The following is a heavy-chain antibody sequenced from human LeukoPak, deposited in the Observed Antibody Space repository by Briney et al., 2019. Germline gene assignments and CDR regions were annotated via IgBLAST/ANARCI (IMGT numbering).Heavy chain of an antibody. CDR2: IYHSGST. Sequence: SETLSLTCAVSGGSISSGGYSWSWIRQPPGKGLEWIGYIYHSGSTYYNPSLKSRVTISVDRSKNQLSLKLSSVTAADTAVYYCARSGYGPNDAFDIWGQGTMVTVSS. CDR1: GGSISSGGYS. J-gene: IGHJ3*02. CDR3: ARSGYGPNDAFDI. D-gene: IGHD3-22*01. V-gene: IGHV4-30-2*01.